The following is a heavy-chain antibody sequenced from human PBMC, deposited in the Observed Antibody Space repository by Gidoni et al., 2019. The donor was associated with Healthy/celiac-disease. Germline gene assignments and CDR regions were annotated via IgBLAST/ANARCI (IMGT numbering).Heavy chain of an antibody. CDR2: ISCDSGSI. D-gene: IGHD6-19*01. CDR3: AKSAVAGAADY. CDR1: GFTFDDYA. V-gene: IGHV3-9*01. J-gene: IGHJ4*02. Sequence: EVQLVESGGGLVQPGRSLRLSCAASGFTFDDYAMHWVRKAPGKGLGLVSGISCDSGSIGYAYSVKGRFTISRDNAKNSLYLQMNSLRAEDTALYYCAKSAVAGAADYWGQGTLVTVSS.